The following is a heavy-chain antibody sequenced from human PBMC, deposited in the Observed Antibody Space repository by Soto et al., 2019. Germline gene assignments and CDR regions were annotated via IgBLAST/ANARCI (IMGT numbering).Heavy chain of an antibody. CDR3: ARAGYVWGSYRSAAFDI. J-gene: IGHJ3*02. CDR1: GFTFSSYW. D-gene: IGHD3-16*02. V-gene: IGHV3-74*01. Sequence: EVQLVESGGGLVQPGGSLRLSCAASGFTFSSYWMHWVRQAPGKGLVWVSRINSDGSSTSYADSVKGRFTISRDNAKNTLYLQMNRLRAEDTAVYYCARAGYVWGSYRSAAFDIWGQGTMVTVSS. CDR2: INSDGSST.